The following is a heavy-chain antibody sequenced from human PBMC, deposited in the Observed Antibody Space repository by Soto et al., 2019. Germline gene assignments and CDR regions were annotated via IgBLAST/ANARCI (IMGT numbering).Heavy chain of an antibody. CDR1: GGSVSSGSYY. V-gene: IGHV4-61*01. CDR3: ARGTNTYYYDSIGGAFDI. J-gene: IGHJ3*02. D-gene: IGHD3-22*01. Sequence: PSETLALTCTVSGGSVSSGSYYWSWIRQPPGKGLEWIGYIYYSGSTNYNPSLKSRVTISVDTSKNQFSLKLSSVTAADTAVYYCARGTNTYYYDSIGGAFDIWGQGTMVT. CDR2: IYYSGST.